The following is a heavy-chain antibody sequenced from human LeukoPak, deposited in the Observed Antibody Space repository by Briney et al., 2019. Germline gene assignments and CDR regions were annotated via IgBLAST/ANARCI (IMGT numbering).Heavy chain of an antibody. CDR1: GGSISTSDW. V-gene: IGHV4-4*02. CDR3: ARNPVY. J-gene: IGHJ4*02. CDR2: IFHSGST. Sequence: PSGTLSLTCAVSGGSISTSDWWNWVRQPPGKGLEWIGEIFHSGSTNYNSSLKSRATISVDKSKNQFSLKLSSVTAADTAVYYCARNPVYWGQGTLVTVSS.